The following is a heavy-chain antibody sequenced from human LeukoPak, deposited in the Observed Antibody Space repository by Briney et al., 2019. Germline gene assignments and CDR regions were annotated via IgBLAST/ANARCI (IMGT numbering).Heavy chain of an antibody. V-gene: IGHV3-23*03. D-gene: IGHD5-24*01. CDR2: INRDGSST. Sequence: PGGSLRLSCAASGFAFSSYAMSWVRQAPGKGLVWVSRINRDGSSTTYADSVKGRFTISRDNSKNTLYLQMNSLRAEDTAVYYCAKATSLAGITFDYWGQGTLVTVSS. CDR1: GFAFSSYA. J-gene: IGHJ4*02. CDR3: AKATSLAGITFDY.